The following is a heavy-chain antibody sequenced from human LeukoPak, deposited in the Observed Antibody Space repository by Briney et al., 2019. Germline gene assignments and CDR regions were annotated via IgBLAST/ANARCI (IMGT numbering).Heavy chain of an antibody. CDR1: GFTFINYA. V-gene: IGHV3-23*01. Sequence: GGSLRLSCAASGFTFINYAMTWVRQAPGKGLEWASGISGGGATTYYADSVKGRFTISRDNSKNTLFLQMNSLRAEDTAVYYCAKDHSSKYPYYFDYWGQGSLVTVSS. J-gene: IGHJ4*02. D-gene: IGHD6-13*01. CDR3: AKDHSSKYPYYFDY. CDR2: ISGGGATT.